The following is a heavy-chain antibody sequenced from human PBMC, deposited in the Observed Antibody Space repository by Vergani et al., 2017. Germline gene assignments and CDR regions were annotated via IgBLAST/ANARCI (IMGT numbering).Heavy chain of an antibody. Sequence: QVQLVQSGAEVKKPGSSVTVSCKASGGTFSSYGINWVRQAPGQGLEWMGRIIPIFGTANYAQKLQGRFTITADESTSTAYRDLNSLRSEDTAVYYCAMWTLPHYYYYGMDVWGQGTTVTVSS. CDR3: AMWTLPHYYYYGMDV. V-gene: IGHV1-69*18. CDR2: IIPIFGTA. CDR1: GGTFSSYG. D-gene: IGHD2-21*01. J-gene: IGHJ6*02.